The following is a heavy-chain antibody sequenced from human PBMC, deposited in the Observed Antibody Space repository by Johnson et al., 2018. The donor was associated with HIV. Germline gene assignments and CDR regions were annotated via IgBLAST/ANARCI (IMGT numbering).Heavy chain of an antibody. V-gene: IGHV3-30-3*01. CDR2: VSYDGRNK. CDR3: ARDLYIIHTVTRQRRACVI. Sequence: QVQLVESGGGLVQPGGSLRLSCAASGFSFSRYWMSWVRQAPGTGLEWVALVSYDGRNKYHADSVKGRFTISRDNSKNTLYLQMNSLRAEDTAVYYCARDLYIIHTVTRQRRACVIWGQGTMVSVSS. CDR1: GFSFSRYW. J-gene: IGHJ3*02. D-gene: IGHD4-11*01.